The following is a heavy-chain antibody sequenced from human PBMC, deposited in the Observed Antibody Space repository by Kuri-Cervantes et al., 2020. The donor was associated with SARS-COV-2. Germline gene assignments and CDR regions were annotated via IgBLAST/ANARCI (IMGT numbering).Heavy chain of an antibody. CDR1: GGSFSGYY. D-gene: IGHD3-16*01. Sequence: SETLSLTCAVYGGSFSGYYWSWIRQPPGKGLEWIGEINHSGSTNYNPSLKSRVTISVDRSKNQLSLNLKNVTAADTAVYYCGTWGGPQGTYYYHYYIDVWGKGTTVTVSS. CDR2: INHSGST. V-gene: IGHV4-34*01. J-gene: IGHJ6*03. CDR3: GTWGGPQGTYYYHYYIDV.